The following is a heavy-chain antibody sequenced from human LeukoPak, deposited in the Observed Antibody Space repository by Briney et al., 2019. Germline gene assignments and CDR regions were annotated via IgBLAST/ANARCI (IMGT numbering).Heavy chain of an antibody. V-gene: IGHV4-4*02. J-gene: IGHJ4*02. CDR3: ARDRLRWPKIDY. D-gene: IGHD4-23*01. CDR1: GLIFNSHS. Sequence: GSLRLSCAASGLIFNSHSMNWVRQPPGKGLEWIGSIYYSVTTYYNPSLKSRVTISVDTSKNQFSLKLNSVTAADTAVYYCARDRLRWPKIDYWGQGTLVTVSS. CDR2: IYYSVTT.